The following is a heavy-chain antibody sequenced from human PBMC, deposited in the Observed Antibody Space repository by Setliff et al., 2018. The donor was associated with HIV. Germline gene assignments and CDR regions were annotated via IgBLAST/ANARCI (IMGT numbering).Heavy chain of an antibody. Sequence: SETLSLTCTVSGGSISNYYWSWLRQPPGKGLEWIGYISYTGTAYYNPSLLSRVTISVDTSKNQFSLKLKSVTAADTAVYYCALTGHRLLRGYMDVWGKGTTVTVSS. J-gene: IGHJ6*03. CDR2: ISYTGTA. CDR3: ALTGHRLLRGYMDV. V-gene: IGHV4-59*12. D-gene: IGHD2-15*01. CDR1: GGSISNYY.